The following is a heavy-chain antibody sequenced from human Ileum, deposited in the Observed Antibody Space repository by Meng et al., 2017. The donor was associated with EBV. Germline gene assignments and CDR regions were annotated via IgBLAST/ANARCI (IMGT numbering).Heavy chain of an antibody. Sequence: QLLRSEQELVHASRNLPTPLSPSGDTVTNHSAAWNGIRPSPSSGLEWLGRTYYRSKWYNEYAVSVKSRITINADTSKNQFSLQLNSVTPEDTAVYYCARGARLAPFDYWGQGTLVTVSS. J-gene: IGHJ4*02. V-gene: IGHV6-1*02. D-gene: IGHD6-19*01. CDR2: TYYRSKWYN. CDR3: ARGARLAPFDY. CDR1: GDTVTNHSAA.